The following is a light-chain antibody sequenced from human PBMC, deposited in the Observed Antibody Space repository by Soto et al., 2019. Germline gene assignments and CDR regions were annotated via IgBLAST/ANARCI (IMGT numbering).Light chain of an antibody. Sequence: QSVLTQPPSASGTPAQRVTIPCSGSSSNIGSNTVNWYQQPPGTAPKLLIYSNNQRPSGVPDRFSGSKSGTSASLAISGLQSEDEADYYCAAWDDSLNGYVFGTGTKVTVL. CDR2: SNN. CDR3: AAWDDSLNGYV. CDR1: SSNIGSNT. V-gene: IGLV1-44*01. J-gene: IGLJ1*01.